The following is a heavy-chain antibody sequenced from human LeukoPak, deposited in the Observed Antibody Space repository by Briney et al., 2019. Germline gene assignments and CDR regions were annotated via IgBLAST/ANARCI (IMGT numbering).Heavy chain of an antibody. V-gene: IGHV4-39*07. J-gene: IGHJ4*02. CDR1: GGSISSGPYC. D-gene: IGHD3-22*01. CDR3: ARDRYYYDSSGYDPYFDY. Sequence: SETLSLTCTVSGGSISSGPYCWDWIRQPPGKGLEWIGSIYYSGSTFHNPSLKSRVTMSVDTSKNQFSLNLTSVTAADTAVYYCARDRYYYDSSGYDPYFDYWGQGTLVTVSS. CDR2: IYYSGST.